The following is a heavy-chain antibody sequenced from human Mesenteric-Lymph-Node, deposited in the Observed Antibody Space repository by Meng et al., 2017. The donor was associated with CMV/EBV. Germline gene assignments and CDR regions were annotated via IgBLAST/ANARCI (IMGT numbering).Heavy chain of an antibody. CDR2: IYSGGST. V-gene: IGHV3-53*05. CDR3: ARDTTYYDFWSGYSVGFDP. D-gene: IGHD3-3*01. J-gene: IGHJ5*02. Sequence: GESLISCAASGFIVSSNYMTWVRQAPGKGLEWVSVIYSGGSTYYADSVKGRFTISRDNSKNTLYLQMNSLRAEDTAVYYCARDTTYYDFWSGYSVGFDPWGQGTLVTVSS. CDR1: GFIVSSNY.